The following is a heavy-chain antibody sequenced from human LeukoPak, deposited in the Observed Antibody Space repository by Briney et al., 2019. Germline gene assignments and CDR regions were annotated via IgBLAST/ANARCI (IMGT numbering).Heavy chain of an antibody. CDR1: GGSFSNYH. D-gene: IGHD1-14*01. Sequence: PSETLSLTCAVYGGSFSNYHWSWIRQPPGKGLEWIGEINYSGATTYNPSLKSRVTISLDTSKNQFSLKLSSVTAADTAVYYCARGGPSTPEDYYYYYMDVWGKGTTVTVSS. CDR2: INYSGAT. V-gene: IGHV4-34*01. J-gene: IGHJ6*03. CDR3: ARGGPSTPEDYYYYYMDV.